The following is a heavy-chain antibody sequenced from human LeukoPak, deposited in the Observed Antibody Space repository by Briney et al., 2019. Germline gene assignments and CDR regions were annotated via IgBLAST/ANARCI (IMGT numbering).Heavy chain of an antibody. CDR1: GLTFSSDS. D-gene: IGHD2-2*01. V-gene: IGHV3-30*04. Sequence: WGSLRLSCAASGLTFSSDSMNWVRQAPGKGLEWVAVISYDGSSKYYADSVKGRFTISRDNTKNTLYLEMNSLRAEDTAVYYCARDKGYCSSSSCYGYYYYGMDVWGKGTTVTASA. CDR3: ARDKGYCSSSSCYGYYYYGMDV. CDR2: ISYDGSSK. J-gene: IGHJ6*04.